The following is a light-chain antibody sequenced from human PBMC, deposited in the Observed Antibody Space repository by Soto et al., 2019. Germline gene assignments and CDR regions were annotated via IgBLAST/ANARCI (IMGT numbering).Light chain of an antibody. CDR3: QQRSNWPIT. CDR2: DAS. Sequence: EIVLTQSPATLSLSPGERATLSCRASQSVSSYLAWYQQKPGQAPRLLIYDASNRATGIPARFSGSGSGTDFTLTISGLEPEDFAFYYCQQRSNWPITFGQGTRLEIK. V-gene: IGKV3-11*01. CDR1: QSVSSY. J-gene: IGKJ5*01.